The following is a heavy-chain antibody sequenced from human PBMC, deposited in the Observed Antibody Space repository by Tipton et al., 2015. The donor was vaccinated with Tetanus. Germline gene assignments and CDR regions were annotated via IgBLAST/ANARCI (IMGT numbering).Heavy chain of an antibody. CDR2: VSSSGAI. V-gene: IGHV4-61*08. D-gene: IGHD3-3*01. Sequence: GLVKPSETLSLTCSVSGGSLRSGDSNWSWIRQPPGKGLEWLAYVSSSGAINSNYYLKSRITISRDTSKNQFSLKLASVTAADTAVYFCARANYDFSKKGPFDSWGQGSLVIVSA. CDR3: ARANYDFSKKGPFDS. J-gene: IGHJ4*02. CDR1: GGSLRSGDSN.